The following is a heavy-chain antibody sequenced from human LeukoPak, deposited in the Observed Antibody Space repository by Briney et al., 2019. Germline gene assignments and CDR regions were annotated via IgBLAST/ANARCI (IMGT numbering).Heavy chain of an antibody. J-gene: IGHJ4*02. CDR3: GKIMAAIDY. CDR1: GFTFSSYW. D-gene: IGHD5-24*01. Sequence: GGSLRLSCAASGFTFSSYWMHWVRQAPGKGLVWVSRINSGGHTYYADSVKGRFTISRDNSKNTLYLQMNSLRAEDTAVYYCGKIMAAIDYWGQGTLVTVSS. CDR2: INSGGHT. V-gene: IGHV3-74*01.